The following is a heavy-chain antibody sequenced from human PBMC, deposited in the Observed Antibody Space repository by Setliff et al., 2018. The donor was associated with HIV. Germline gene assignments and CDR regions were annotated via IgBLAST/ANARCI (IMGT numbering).Heavy chain of an antibody. CDR2: ISAYNGNT. J-gene: IGHJ4*01. CDR1: GYTFTSYG. D-gene: IGHD6-25*01. CDR3: ARVPSGAAGLVRAGFYF. Sequence: ASVKVSCKASGYTFTSYGISWVRQAPGQGLEWMGWISAYNGNTNYAQKLQGRVTMTTDTSTSTAYMELRGLRSDDTATYYCARVPSGAAGLVRAGFYFWGQGTLVTVSS. V-gene: IGHV1-18*01.